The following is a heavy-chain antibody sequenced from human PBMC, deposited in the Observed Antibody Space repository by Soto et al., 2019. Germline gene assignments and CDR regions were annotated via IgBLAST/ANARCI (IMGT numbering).Heavy chain of an antibody. V-gene: IGHV4-59*01. Sequence: PSETLSLTCTVSGGSISSYYWSRIRQPPGKGLEWIGYIYYSGSTNYNPSLKSRVTISVDTSKNQFSLKLSSVTAADTAVYYCARGSGNYYDSSGYYYFDYWGQGTLVTVSS. CDR1: GGSISSYY. D-gene: IGHD3-22*01. CDR2: IYYSGST. CDR3: ARGSGNYYDSSGYYYFDY. J-gene: IGHJ4*02.